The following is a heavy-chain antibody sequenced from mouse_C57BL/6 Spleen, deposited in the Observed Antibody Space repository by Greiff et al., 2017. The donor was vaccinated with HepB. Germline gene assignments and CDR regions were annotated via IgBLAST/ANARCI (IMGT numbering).Heavy chain of an antibody. D-gene: IGHD6-1*01. CDR3: AKSLYAY. CDR1: GFTFSDYG. J-gene: IGHJ3*01. CDR2: ISSGSSTI. Sequence: EVQLKESGGGLVKPGGSLKLSCAASGFTFSDYGMHWVRQAPEKGLEWVAYISSGSSTIYYADTVKGRFTISRDNAKNTLFLQMTSLRSEDTAMYYCAKSLYAYWGQGTLVTVSA. V-gene: IGHV5-17*01.